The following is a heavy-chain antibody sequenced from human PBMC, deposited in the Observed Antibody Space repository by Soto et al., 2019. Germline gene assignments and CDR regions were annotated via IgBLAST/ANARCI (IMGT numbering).Heavy chain of an antibody. CDR2: IYSGGST. V-gene: IGHV3-66*01. Sequence: GGSLRLSWAASGFTISSNYMSWVRQAPGKGLEWVSVIYSGGSTYYADSVKGRFTISRDNSKNTLYLQMNSLRAEDTAVYYCARGLYSGWHYFDYWGQGTLVTVSS. J-gene: IGHJ4*02. CDR3: ARGLYSGWHYFDY. CDR1: GFTISSNY. D-gene: IGHD5-12*01.